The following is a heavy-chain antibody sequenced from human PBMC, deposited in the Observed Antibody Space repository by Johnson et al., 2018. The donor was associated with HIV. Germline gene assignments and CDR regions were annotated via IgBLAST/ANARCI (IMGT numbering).Heavy chain of an antibody. D-gene: IGHD1-7*01. J-gene: IGHJ3*02. CDR1: GFTFSSYG. CDR3: ARSGNWNYLKSAFDI. CDR2: IQHDGKKE. V-gene: IGHV3-30*03. Sequence: QVQLVESGGGVVQPGRSLRLSCAASGFTFSSYGMHWVRQAPGKGLEWVAFIQHDGKKELYGDSVKGRFTISRDNSKNTLYLYMTSLRAEDTAVYHCARSGNWNYLKSAFDIWGQGTMVTVSS.